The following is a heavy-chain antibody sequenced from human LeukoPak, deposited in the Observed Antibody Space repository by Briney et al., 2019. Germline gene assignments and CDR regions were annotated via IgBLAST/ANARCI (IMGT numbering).Heavy chain of an antibody. V-gene: IGHV1-18*01. CDR3: ARDWDIVVVVAATRLDY. CDR2: ISAYNGNT. Sequence: ASVKVSCKASGYTFTRYGISWVRQAPGQGLEWMGWISAYNGNTNYAQKLQGRVTMTTDTSTSTAYMELRSLRSDDTAVYYCARDWDIVVVVAATRLDYWGQGTLVTVSS. J-gene: IGHJ4*02. D-gene: IGHD2-15*01. CDR1: GYTFTRYG.